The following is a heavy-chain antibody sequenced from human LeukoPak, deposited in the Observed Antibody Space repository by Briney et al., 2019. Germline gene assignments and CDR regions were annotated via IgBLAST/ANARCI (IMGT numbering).Heavy chain of an antibody. CDR3: ARAIEPYYYDSSGYYLDAFDI. J-gene: IGHJ3*02. CDR2: INPSGGST. D-gene: IGHD3-22*01. CDR1: GYTFTGYY. Sequence: ASVKVSCKASGYTFTGYYMHWVRQAPGQGLEWMGIINPSGGSTSYAQKFQGRVTMTRDMSTSTVYMELSSLRSEDTAVYYCARAIEPYYYDSSGYYLDAFDIWGQGTMVTVSS. V-gene: IGHV1-46*01.